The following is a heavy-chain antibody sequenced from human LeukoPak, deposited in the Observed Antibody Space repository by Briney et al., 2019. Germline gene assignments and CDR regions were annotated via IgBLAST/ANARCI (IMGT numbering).Heavy chain of an antibody. Sequence: PSETLSLTCAVYGGSFSGYYWSWIRQPPGKGLEWIGEINHSGSTNYNPSLKSRVTISVDTSKNQFSLKLSSVTAADTAVYSCARGSVVVAANNWFDHWGQGTLVTVSS. D-gene: IGHD2-15*01. CDR3: ARGSVVVAANNWFDH. V-gene: IGHV4-34*01. J-gene: IGHJ5*02. CDR2: INHSGST. CDR1: GGSFSGYY.